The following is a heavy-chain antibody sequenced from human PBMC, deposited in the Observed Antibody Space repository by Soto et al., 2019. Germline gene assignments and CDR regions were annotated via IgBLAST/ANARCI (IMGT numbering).Heavy chain of an antibody. CDR3: AREKTLPYDFWSGYAFDY. D-gene: IGHD3-3*01. CDR1: GGTFSSYA. J-gene: IGHJ4*02. Sequence: EASVKVSCKASGGTFSSYAISWVRQAPGQGLEWMGGIIPILGTANYAQKFQGRVTITADESTSTAYMELSSLRSGDTAVYYCAREKTLPYDFWSGYAFDYWGQGTLVTVSS. CDR2: IIPILGTA. V-gene: IGHV1-69*13.